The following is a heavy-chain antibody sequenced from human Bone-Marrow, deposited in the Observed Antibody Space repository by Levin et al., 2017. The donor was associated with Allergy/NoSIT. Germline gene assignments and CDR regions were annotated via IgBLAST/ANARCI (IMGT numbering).Heavy chain of an antibody. D-gene: IGHD6-19*01. V-gene: IGHV4-4*07. CDR1: GGSINTYY. CDR2: IYSSGST. Sequence: TLSLTCTVSGGSINTYYWSWIRQPAGKGLEWIGRIYSSGSTSYNPSLKSRVTMSVDTSKTQVFLKLSSVTAADTAVYYCAREYSSGWPGTGLIAFDIWGQGTMVTVSS. J-gene: IGHJ3*02. CDR3: AREYSSGWPGTGLIAFDI.